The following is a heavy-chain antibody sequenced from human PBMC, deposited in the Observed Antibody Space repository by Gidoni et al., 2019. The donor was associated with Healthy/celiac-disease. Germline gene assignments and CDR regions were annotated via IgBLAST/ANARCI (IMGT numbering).Heavy chain of an antibody. CDR2: IIPIFGTA. J-gene: IGHJ6*03. Sequence: QVQLVQSGAEVKKPGSSVKVSCKASGGTFSSYAISWVRQAPGQGLEWMGGIIPIFGTANYAQKFQGRVTITADESTSTAYMELSSLRSEDTAVYYWARDWGYSYGYGYYYMDVWGKGTTVTVSS. CDR3: ARDWGYSYGYGYYYMDV. V-gene: IGHV1-69*01. CDR1: GGTFSSYA. D-gene: IGHD5-18*01.